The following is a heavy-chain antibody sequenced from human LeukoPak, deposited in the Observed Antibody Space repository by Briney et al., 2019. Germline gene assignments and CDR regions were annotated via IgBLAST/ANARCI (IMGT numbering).Heavy chain of an antibody. J-gene: IGHJ4*02. V-gene: IGHV1-2*02. CDR1: GYTFTGYF. CDR2: INPNSGGT. D-gene: IGHD3-10*01. Sequence: ASVKVSCKASGYTFTGYFIHWVRQAPGQGLEWMGWINPNSGGTYFAQKFQGRVTMTRDTSISTAYMELSSLRSEDTAIYYCARAMVRGLSNPFDYWGQGTLVTVSS. CDR3: ARAMVRGLSNPFDY.